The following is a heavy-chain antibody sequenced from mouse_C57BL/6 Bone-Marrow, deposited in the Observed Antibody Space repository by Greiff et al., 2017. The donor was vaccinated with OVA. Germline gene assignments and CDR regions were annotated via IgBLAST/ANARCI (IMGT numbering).Heavy chain of an antibody. CDR1: GYAFSSYW. V-gene: IGHV1-80*01. Sequence: QVQLKESGAELVKPGASVKISCKASGYAFSSYWMNWVKQRPGKGLEWIGQIYPGDGDTNYNGKFKGKATLTADKSSSTAYMQLSSLTSEDSAVYFCARGDYDSDWYFDVWGTGTTVTVSS. CDR3: ARGDYDSDWYFDV. D-gene: IGHD2-4*01. CDR2: IYPGDGDT. J-gene: IGHJ1*03.